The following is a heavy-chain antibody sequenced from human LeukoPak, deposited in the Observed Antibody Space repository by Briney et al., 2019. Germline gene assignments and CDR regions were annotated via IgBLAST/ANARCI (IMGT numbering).Heavy chain of an antibody. D-gene: IGHD5-24*01. J-gene: IGHJ4*02. V-gene: IGHV4-39*01. CDR1: GGSISSSSYY. CDR3: ASSRRWLQFFDY. CDR2: IYYSGST. Sequence: PSETLSLTCTVSGGSISSSSYYWGWIRQPPGKGLEWIGSIYYSGSTYYNPSLKSRVTISVDTSKNQFSLKLSSVTAADTAVYYCASSRRWLQFFDYWGQGTLVTVS.